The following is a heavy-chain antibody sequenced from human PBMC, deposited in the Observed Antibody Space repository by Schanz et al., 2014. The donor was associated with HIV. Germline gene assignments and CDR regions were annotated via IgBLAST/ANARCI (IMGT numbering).Heavy chain of an antibody. Sequence: QVQLVESGGGVVHPGRSLRLSCAASGFTFSTYGMHWVRQAPGKGLEWVAVIWYDGSNKYYGDSVKGRFTISRDSSKNTVYLQMNSLRAEDTALYYCACECDYGGNSCFDYWGQGTLVTVSS. J-gene: IGHJ4*02. D-gene: IGHD4-17*01. CDR3: ACECDYGGNSCFDY. V-gene: IGHV3-33*01. CDR2: IWYDGSNK. CDR1: GFTFSTYG.